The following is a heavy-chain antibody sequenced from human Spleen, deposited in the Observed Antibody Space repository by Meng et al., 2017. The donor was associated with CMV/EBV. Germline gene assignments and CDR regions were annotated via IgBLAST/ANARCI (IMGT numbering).Heavy chain of an antibody. CDR1: GYTFTAYY. D-gene: IGHD6-19*01. Sequence: CKASGYTFTAYYMHWVRQAPGQGLEWMGWINPNSGGTKYAEKFQGRVTLTRDTPITTAYMELTGLTSDDTAVYYCARVFSSGWYGFDYWGQGTLVTVSS. CDR2: INPNSGGT. CDR3: ARVFSSGWYGFDY. J-gene: IGHJ4*02. V-gene: IGHV1-2*02.